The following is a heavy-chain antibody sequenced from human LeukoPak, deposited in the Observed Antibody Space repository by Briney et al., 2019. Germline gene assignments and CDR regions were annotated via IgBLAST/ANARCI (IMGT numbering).Heavy chain of an antibody. CDR3: ARDKGLAAAGTKGVDY. V-gene: IGHV3-48*03. D-gene: IGHD6-13*01. J-gene: IGHJ4*02. CDR1: GFTFSSYE. Sequence: SGGSLRLSCAASGFTFSSYEMNWVRQAPGKGLEWVSYISSSGSTIYYADSVKGRFTISRDNAKNSLYLQMNSLRAEDTAVYYCARDKGLAAAGTKGVDYWGQGTLVTVSS. CDR2: ISSSGSTI.